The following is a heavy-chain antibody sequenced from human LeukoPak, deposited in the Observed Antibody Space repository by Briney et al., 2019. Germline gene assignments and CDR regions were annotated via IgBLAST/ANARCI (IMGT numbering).Heavy chain of an antibody. D-gene: IGHD3-22*01. CDR2: IYTSGST. CDR1: GGSISSGGYY. V-gene: IGHV4-61*02. CDR3: ARVSSSGYFTYYYYYGMDV. Sequence: PSETLSLTCTVSGGSISSGGYYWSWIRQPAGKGLEWIGRIYTSGSTNYNPSLKSRVTMSVDTSKNQFSLKLSSVTAADTAVYYCARVSSSGYFTYYYYYGMDVWGQGTTVTVSS. J-gene: IGHJ6*02.